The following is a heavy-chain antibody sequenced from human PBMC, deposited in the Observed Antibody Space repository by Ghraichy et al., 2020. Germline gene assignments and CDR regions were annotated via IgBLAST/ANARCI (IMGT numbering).Heavy chain of an antibody. J-gene: IGHJ6*02. V-gene: IGHV1-8*01. CDR2: MNPNSGNT. D-gene: IGHD6-19*01. Sequence: ASVKVSCKASGYTFTSYDINWVRQATGQGLEWMGWMNPNSGNTGYAQKFQGRVTMTRNTSISTAYMELSSLRSEDTAVYYCARGPVAGRYYYYYYGMDVWGQGTTVTVSS. CDR3: ARGPVAGRYYYYYYGMDV. CDR1: GYTFTSYD.